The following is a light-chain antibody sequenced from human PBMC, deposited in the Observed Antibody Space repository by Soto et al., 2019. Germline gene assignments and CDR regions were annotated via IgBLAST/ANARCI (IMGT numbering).Light chain of an antibody. V-gene: IGKV1-9*01. CDR2: EAS. J-gene: IGKJ4*01. CDR3: QHLNSYPFT. Sequence: DIHLTQSPSFLSASVGDRVTITCRASQGISSFLAWYQQKPGKAPKLLIYEASTLQSGVPSRFSGSGYGTEFTLTISSMQPEDFANYYCQHLNSYPFTFGGGTKVEI. CDR1: QGISSF.